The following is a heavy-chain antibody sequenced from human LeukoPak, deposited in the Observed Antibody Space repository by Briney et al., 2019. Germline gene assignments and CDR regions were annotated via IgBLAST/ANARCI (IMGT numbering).Heavy chain of an antibody. J-gene: IGHJ5*02. D-gene: IGHD2-2*01. CDR1: GGSISSYY. CDR3: ARSVVPAAMLNWFDP. Sequence: SETLSLTCTVSGGSISSYYWSWIRQPPGKGLEWIGYIYYSGSTSYNPSLKSRVTISVDTSKNQFSLKLSSVTAADTAVYYCARSVVPAAMLNWFDPWGQGTLVTVSS. CDR2: IYYSGST. V-gene: IGHV4-59*01.